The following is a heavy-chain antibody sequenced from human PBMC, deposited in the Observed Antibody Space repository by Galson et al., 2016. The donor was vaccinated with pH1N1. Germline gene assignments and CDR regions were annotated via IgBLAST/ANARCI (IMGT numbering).Heavy chain of an antibody. V-gene: IGHV4-39*07. CDR1: TFSSHW. CDR3: ARESPFTY. Sequence: TFSSHWMTWVRQAPGKGLEWVGSIFYSGSTYYNPSLKSRVTISVDTSKSQFSLRLSSVTAADTAVYYCARESPFTYWGQGTLVTVSS. CDR2: IFYSGST. J-gene: IGHJ4*02.